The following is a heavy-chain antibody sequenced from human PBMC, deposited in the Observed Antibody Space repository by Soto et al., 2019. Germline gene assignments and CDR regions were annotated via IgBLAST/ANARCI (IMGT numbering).Heavy chain of an antibody. V-gene: IGHV1-8*01. CDR1: GYTFTSYD. D-gene: IGHD3-10*01. CDR2: MNPNSGNT. CDR3: ARDAVLLWFGDPLGTFDI. Sequence: GASVKVSCKASGYTFTSYDINWVRQATGQGLEWMGWMNPNSGNTGYAQKFQGRVTMTRNTSISTAYMELSSLRSEDTAVYYCARDAVLLWFGDPLGTFDIWGQGTMVTVSS. J-gene: IGHJ3*02.